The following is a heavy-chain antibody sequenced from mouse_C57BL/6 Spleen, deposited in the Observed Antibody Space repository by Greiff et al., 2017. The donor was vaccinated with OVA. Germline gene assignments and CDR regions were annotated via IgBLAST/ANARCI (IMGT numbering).Heavy chain of an antibody. V-gene: IGHV1-62-2*01. Sequence: QVQLKQSGAELVKPGASVKLSCKASGYTFTEYTIHWVKQRSGQGLEWIGWFYPGSGSIKYNEKFKDKATLTADKSSSTVYMELSRLTSEDSAVYFCARHEEEEGGAGYYEGWFAYWGQGTLVTVSA. D-gene: IGHD2-3*01. CDR3: ARHEEEEGGAGYYEGWFAY. J-gene: IGHJ3*01. CDR1: GYTFTEYT. CDR2: FYPGSGSI.